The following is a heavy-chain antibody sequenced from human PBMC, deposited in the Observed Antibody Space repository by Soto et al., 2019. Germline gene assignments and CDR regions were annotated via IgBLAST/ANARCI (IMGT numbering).Heavy chain of an antibody. V-gene: IGHV4-59*01. J-gene: IGHJ4*02. CDR1: GGSISSYY. D-gene: IGHD5-18*01. CDR2: IYYSGST. Sequence: SETLSLTCTVSGGSISSYYWSWIRQPPGKGLEWIGYIYYSGSTNYNPSLKSRVTISVDTSKNQFSLKLSSVTAADTAVYYCGRFMDTAMVIGYWGQGTLGTGSS. CDR3: GRFMDTAMVIGY.